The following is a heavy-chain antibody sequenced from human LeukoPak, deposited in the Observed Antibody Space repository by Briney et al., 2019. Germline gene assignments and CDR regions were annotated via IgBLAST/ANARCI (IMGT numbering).Heavy chain of an antibody. CDR2: ISYDGSNE. V-gene: IGHV3-30*04. CDR1: GFTFNSYT. CDR3: ARGSDTVVRGVIPRYFFDY. Sequence: GGSLRLSCAASGFTFNSYTMHWVRQAPGKGLGWVAVISYDGSNEYYADSVKGRFTISRDNSKNTLYLQMNSLTAEDTAVYYCARGSDTVVRGVIPRYFFDYWGQGTLVTVSS. J-gene: IGHJ4*02. D-gene: IGHD3-10*01.